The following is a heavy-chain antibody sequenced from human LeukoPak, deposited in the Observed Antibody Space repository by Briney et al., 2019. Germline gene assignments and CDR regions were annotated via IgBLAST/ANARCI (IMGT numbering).Heavy chain of an antibody. CDR1: GFTFSSYA. J-gene: IGHJ4*02. CDR2: ISGSGGST. CDR3: AKDLGVVVIIYFDY. Sequence: GGSLRLSCAASGFTFSSYAMSWVRQAPGKGLEWVSAISGSGGSTYYTDSVKGRFTISRDNSKNTLYLQMNSLRAEDTAVYYCAKDLGVVVIIYFDYWGQGTLVTVSS. V-gene: IGHV3-23*01. D-gene: IGHD3-22*01.